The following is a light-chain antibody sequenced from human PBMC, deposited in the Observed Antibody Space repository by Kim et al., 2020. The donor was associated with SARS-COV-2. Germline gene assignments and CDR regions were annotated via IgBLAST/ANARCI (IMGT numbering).Light chain of an antibody. CDR2: AAS. CDR3: QQSYSSPST. V-gene: IGKV1-39*01. J-gene: IGKJ2*01. CDR1: QFIYNY. Sequence: DIQMTQSPSSLSASVGDRVTITCRASQFIYNYLNLYQQKPGKAPKLLIYAASSLQSGVPSRFSGSGSATDFTLTISSLQPEDFATYYCQQSYSSPSTFGRGTKLEI.